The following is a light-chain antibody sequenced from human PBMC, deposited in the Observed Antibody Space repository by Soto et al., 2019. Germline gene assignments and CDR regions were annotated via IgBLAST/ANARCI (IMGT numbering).Light chain of an antibody. J-gene: IGKJ1*01. CDR3: LQYHNLWA. Sequence: IVMTQSLATLSVSPGERATLSCRASQNIYSNVAWYQQRPGQAPRLLIYRASTRATGVPARFSGSGSGTEFTLTISSLQSEAFTVYSCLQYHNLWAFGQGTRVDIK. V-gene: IGKV3-15*01. CDR1: QNIYSN. CDR2: RAS.